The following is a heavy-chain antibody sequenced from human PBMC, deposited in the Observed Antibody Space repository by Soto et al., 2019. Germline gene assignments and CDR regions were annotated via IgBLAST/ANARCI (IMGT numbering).Heavy chain of an antibody. J-gene: IGHJ6*02. Sequence: SGPTLVNPTQTLTLTCTFSGPSLSTSGVGVGWIRQPPGKALEWLALIYWNDDKRYSPSLKSRLTITKDTSKNQVVLTMTNMDPVDTATYYCAHGAYGSGYYYYYGMDVWGQGTTVTVSS. CDR2: IYWNDDK. CDR3: AHGAYGSGYYYYYGMDV. V-gene: IGHV2-5*01. D-gene: IGHD3-10*01. CDR1: GPSLSTSGVG.